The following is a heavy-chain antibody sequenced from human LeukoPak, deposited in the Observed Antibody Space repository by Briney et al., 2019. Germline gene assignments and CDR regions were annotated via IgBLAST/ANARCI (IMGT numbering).Heavy chain of an antibody. J-gene: IGHJ4*02. CDR3: ARDYHGSGSLTTFDY. D-gene: IGHD3-10*01. CDR1: GYTFTGYY. V-gene: IGHV1-2*04. Sequence: ASVKVSCKASGYTFTGYYMHWVRQAPGQGLEWMGWINPNSGGTNYAQKFQGWVTMTRDTSISTAYMELSRLRSQDTAVYYCARDYHGSGSLTTFDYWGQGTLVTVSS. CDR2: INPNSGGT.